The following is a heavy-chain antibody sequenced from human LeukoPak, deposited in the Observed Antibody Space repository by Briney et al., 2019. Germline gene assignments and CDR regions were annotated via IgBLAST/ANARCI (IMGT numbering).Heavy chain of an antibody. CDR3: ARRPMVRGADYFDY. CDR1: GGTFSSYA. Sequence: ASVKVSCKASGGTFSSYAISWVRQAPGQGLEWMGGIIPIFGTANYAQKFQGRVTITADGSTSTAYMELSSLRSEDTAVYYCARRPMVRGADYFDYWGQGTLVTVSS. CDR2: IIPIFGTA. D-gene: IGHD3-10*01. J-gene: IGHJ4*02. V-gene: IGHV1-69*01.